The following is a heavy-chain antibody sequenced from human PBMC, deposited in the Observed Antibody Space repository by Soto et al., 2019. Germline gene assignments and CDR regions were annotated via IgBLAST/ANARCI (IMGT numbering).Heavy chain of an antibody. CDR1: GGSVSRGGYY. CDR3: ARRGYSGFQH. V-gene: IGHV4-31*03. CDR2: IYYSGST. Sequence: QVQLQESGPGLVKPSQTLSLTCTVSGGSVSRGGYYWSWIRQHPGKGLEWIGYIYYSGSTYYNPSLESRVTISVDTSKNQFSLKLSSVTAADTAAYYCARRGYSGFQHCGQGTLVTVSS. J-gene: IGHJ1*01. D-gene: IGHD3-22*01.